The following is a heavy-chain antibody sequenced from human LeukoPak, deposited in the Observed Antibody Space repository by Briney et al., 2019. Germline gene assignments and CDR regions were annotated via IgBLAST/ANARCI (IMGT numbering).Heavy chain of an antibody. CDR2: IYPGGSDT. J-gene: IGHJ4*02. CDR3: ARHQYYYDTRAYYIDY. V-gene: IGHV5-51*01. D-gene: IGHD3-22*01. Sequence: GESLKISCQGSGYIFSSYWIGWARQLPGKGLEWMGIIYPGGSDTRYSPPFQGQVTISADKSISTAYVQWNSLRASDTAMYYCARHQYYYDTRAYYIDYWGQGTLVIVSS. CDR1: GYIFSSYW.